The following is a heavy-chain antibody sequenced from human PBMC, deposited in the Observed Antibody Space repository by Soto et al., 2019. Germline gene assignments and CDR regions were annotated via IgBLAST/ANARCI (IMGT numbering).Heavy chain of an antibody. CDR1: GGSISSGGYY. CDR3: ARVARDCSSTSCSLDP. V-gene: IGHV4-31*03. CDR2: IYYSGST. Sequence: SETLSLTCTVSGGSISSGGYYWSWIRQHPGKGLEWIGYIYYSGSTYYNPSLKSRVTISVDTSKNQFSLKLSSVTAADTAVYYCARVARDCSSTSCSLDPWGQGTLVTVS. J-gene: IGHJ5*02. D-gene: IGHD2-2*01.